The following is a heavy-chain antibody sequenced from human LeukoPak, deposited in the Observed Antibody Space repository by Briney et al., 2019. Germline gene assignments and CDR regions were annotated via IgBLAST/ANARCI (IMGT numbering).Heavy chain of an antibody. V-gene: IGHV3-33*06. CDR3: AKDGAAEGNPLDY. D-gene: IGHD6-13*01. J-gene: IGHJ4*01. Sequence: PGRSLRLSCAASGFTFSSYAMHWVRQAPGKGLEWVAVIWLDGSNKYYAESVKGRFAISRDNSDSTLYLQMDSLTAEDTGVYYCAKDGAAEGNPLDYWGRGTLVTVSS. CDR2: IWLDGSNK. CDR1: GFTFSSYA.